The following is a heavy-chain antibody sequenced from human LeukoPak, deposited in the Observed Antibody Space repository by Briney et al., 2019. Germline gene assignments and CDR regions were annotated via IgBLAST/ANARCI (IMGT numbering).Heavy chain of an antibody. J-gene: IGHJ4*02. Sequence: SETLSLTCAVYGGSFSGYYWSWIRQPPGKGLEWIGEINHSGSTNYNPSLKSRVTISVDTSKNQFSLKLSSVTAADTAVYYCASHYVWGGYRYWDNWGQGTLVTVSS. CDR2: INHSGST. CDR1: GGSFSGYY. CDR3: ASHYVWGGYRYWDN. D-gene: IGHD3-16*02. V-gene: IGHV4-34*01.